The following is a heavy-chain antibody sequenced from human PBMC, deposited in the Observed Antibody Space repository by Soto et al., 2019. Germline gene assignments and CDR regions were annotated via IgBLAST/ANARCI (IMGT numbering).Heavy chain of an antibody. CDR1: GGTFSSYA. Sequence: ASVKVSGKASGGTFSSYAISWVRQAPGQGLEWMGGIIPIFGTANYAQKFQGRVTITADESTSTAYMELSSLRSEDTAVYYCARGGFSGWYKPFDYWGQGTLVTVSS. V-gene: IGHV1-69*13. CDR2: IIPIFGTA. D-gene: IGHD6-19*01. J-gene: IGHJ4*02. CDR3: ARGGFSGWYKPFDY.